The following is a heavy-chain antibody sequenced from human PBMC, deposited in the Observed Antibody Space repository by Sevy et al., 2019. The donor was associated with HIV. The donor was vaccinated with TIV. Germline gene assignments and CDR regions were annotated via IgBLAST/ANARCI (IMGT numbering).Heavy chain of an antibody. CDR1: GFSFSHYA. Sequence: GGSLRLSCAVSGFSFSHYAFHWVRQAPGKGLEWVSLISYDGTYKYSADSVKGRFTISRDNSKNTLYLQMNSLRGNDTAVYYCARVAVSYCTNDCYHRFDYWGPGALVTVSS. V-gene: IGHV3-30-3*01. J-gene: IGHJ4*02. CDR3: ARVAVSYCTNDCYHRFDY. CDR2: ISYDGTYK. D-gene: IGHD2-8*01.